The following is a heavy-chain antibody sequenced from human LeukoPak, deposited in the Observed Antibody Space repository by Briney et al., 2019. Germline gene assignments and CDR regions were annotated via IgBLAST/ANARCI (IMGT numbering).Heavy chain of an antibody. V-gene: IGHV3-11*04. CDR1: GFTFSDYY. CDR3: AREDYYYASGF. D-gene: IGHD3-10*01. J-gene: IGHJ4*02. Sequence: PGGSLRLSCAASGFTFSDYYMSWIRQAPGKGLEWVSYISGSGSTIYYSDSVKDRFTLSRDNAKNSLYLQMNRLRVEDTAVYFCAREDYYYASGFWGQGTLVTVSS. CDR2: ISGSGSTI.